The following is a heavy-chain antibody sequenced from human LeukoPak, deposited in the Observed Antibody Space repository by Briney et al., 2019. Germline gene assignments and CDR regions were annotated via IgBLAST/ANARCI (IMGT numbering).Heavy chain of an antibody. Sequence: GGSLRLSCAASGFTSSTYRMTWVRQAPGKGLEWVSVIYSGGSTYYADSVKGRFTISRDNSKNTLYLQMNSLRAEDTAVYYCSRQNSNYYYYMDVWGKGTTVTVSS. J-gene: IGHJ6*03. D-gene: IGHD4-11*01. CDR1: GFTSSTYR. V-gene: IGHV3-66*02. CDR3: SRQNSNYYYYMDV. CDR2: IYSGGST.